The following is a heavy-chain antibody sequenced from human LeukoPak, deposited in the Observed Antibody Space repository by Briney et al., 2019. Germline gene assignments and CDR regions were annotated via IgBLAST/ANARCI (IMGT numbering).Heavy chain of an antibody. CDR3: ARYSSSSGGASYYLDY. D-gene: IGHD6-6*01. CDR1: GFTLRNYW. Sequence: GGSLRLSCTASGFTLRNYWMHWVRQAPGKRLVWVSRISGDGSVTNYADSVQGRFTISRDNAKNILYLQINNLRSEDTADYYCARYSSSSGGASYYLDYWGHGTLITVSS. J-gene: IGHJ4*01. V-gene: IGHV3-74*01. CDR2: ISGDGSVT.